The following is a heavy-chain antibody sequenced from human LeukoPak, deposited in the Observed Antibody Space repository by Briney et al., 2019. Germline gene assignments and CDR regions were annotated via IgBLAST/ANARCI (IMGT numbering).Heavy chain of an antibody. J-gene: IGHJ4*02. V-gene: IGHV3-23*01. CDR2: ISGSDDNT. Sequence: PGGSLRLSRAASGFTFYNYAMSWVRQAPGKGLEWVSTISGSDDNTYYADSVKGRFTISRDISKNTLYLQMNSLRADDTAVYYCANDFDHWGQGTLVTVSS. CDR1: GFTFYNYA. CDR3: ANDFDH.